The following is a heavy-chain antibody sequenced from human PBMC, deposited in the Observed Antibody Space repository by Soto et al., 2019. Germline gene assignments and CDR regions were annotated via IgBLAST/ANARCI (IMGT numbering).Heavy chain of an antibody. CDR3: ARHIVVVPAPIPSWAFGRDV. J-gene: IGHJ6*02. CDR2: IIPIFGTA. D-gene: IGHD2-2*02. CDR1: GGTFSSYA. V-gene: IGHV1-69*13. Sequence: GASVKVSCKASGGTFSSYAISWVRQAPGQGLEWMGGIIPIFGTANYAQKFQGRVTITADESTSTAYMELSSLRSEDTAVYYCARHIVVVPAPIPSWAFGRDVWAKGPRSPSP.